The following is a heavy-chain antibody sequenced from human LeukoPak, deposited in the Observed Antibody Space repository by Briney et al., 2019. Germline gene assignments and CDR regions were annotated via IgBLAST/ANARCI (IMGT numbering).Heavy chain of an antibody. CDR2: ISWNSGTI. Sequence: GGSLRLPCAVSGFTFDEYGMHWVRQAPGKGLEWVSGISWNSGTIDYADSVKGRFTISRDNAKNSLYLQMNSLRADDTAVYYCAKDQSSWEPSDCFDYWGQGTLVTVSS. CDR3: AKDQSSWEPSDCFDY. V-gene: IGHV3-9*01. CDR1: GFTFDEYG. J-gene: IGHJ4*02. D-gene: IGHD1-26*01.